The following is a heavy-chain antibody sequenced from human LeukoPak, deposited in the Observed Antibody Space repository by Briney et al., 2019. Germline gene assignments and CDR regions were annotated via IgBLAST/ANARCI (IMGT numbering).Heavy chain of an antibody. V-gene: IGHV6-1*01. Sequence: SQTLSLTCMISGDSVSSNRAAWNWIRQSPSRGLEWLGRTYYRSKYYNDYAVSVKSRITINPDTSKNQFSLQLNSVTPEDTAVYYCARGGHYYGSGRDYYYYGMDVWGQGTTVTVSS. CDR2: TYYRSKYYN. D-gene: IGHD3-10*01. CDR3: ARGGHYYGSGRDYYYYGMDV. J-gene: IGHJ6*02. CDR1: GDSVSSNRAA.